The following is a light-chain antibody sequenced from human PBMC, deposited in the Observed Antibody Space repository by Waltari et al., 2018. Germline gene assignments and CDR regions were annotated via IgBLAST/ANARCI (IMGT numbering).Light chain of an antibody. V-gene: IGKV3-11*01. Sequence: EIVLTQSPATLSLSPGERATLYCRASQSVRRYLDWYQQKPGQAPRLLIYDASNRATGIPTRFSGSGSGTDFTLTISSLEPEDFAVYYCHQHSNWPPLTFGGGTKVEIK. J-gene: IGKJ4*01. CDR3: HQHSNWPPLT. CDR1: QSVRRY. CDR2: DAS.